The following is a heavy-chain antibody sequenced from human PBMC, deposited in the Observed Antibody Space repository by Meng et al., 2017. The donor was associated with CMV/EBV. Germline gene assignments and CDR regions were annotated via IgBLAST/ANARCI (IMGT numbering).Heavy chain of an antibody. Sequence: GESLKISCAASGFTFSSYGMHWVRQAPGKGLEWVAFIRYDGSNKYYADSVKGRFTISRDNSKNTLYLQMNSLRAEDTAVYYCAKDSVVFRYGSGSYPYFDYWGQGTMV. D-gene: IGHD3-10*01. J-gene: IGHJ4*02. CDR3: AKDSVVFRYGSGSYPYFDY. CDR2: IRYDGSNK. V-gene: IGHV3-30*02. CDR1: GFTFSSYG.